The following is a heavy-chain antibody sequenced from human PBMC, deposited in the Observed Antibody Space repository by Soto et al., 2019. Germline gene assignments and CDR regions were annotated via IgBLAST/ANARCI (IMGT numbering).Heavy chain of an antibody. CDR3: ARDRDIAAAGLGYYGMDV. V-gene: IGHV1-69*12. CDR2: IIPIFDTA. J-gene: IGHJ6*02. D-gene: IGHD6-13*01. CDR1: GGTFSSYA. Sequence: QVQLVQSGAEVKKPGSSVKVSCKASGGTFSSYAISWVRQAPGQGLEWMGGIIPIFDTANYAQKFQGRVTITADESTYTAYMELSSLRSEDTAVYYCARDRDIAAAGLGYYGMDVWGQGTTVTVSS.